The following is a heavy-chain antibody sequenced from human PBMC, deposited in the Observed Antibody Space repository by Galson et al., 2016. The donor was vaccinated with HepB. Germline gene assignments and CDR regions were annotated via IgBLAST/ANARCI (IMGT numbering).Heavy chain of an antibody. Sequence: LEWVAAISYDGSNKYYADSVKGRFTISRDDSKNTLYLQINSLRVEDTAQYYCAKDGTYSSGWYPVDQWGRGTLATVSS. CDR2: ISYDGSNK. D-gene: IGHD6-19*01. J-gene: IGHJ4*02. CDR3: AKDGTYSSGWYPVDQ. V-gene: IGHV3-30*18.